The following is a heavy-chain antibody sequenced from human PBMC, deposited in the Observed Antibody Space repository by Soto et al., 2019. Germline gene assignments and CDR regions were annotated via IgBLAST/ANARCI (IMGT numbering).Heavy chain of an antibody. CDR3: ARDQYVFDY. CDR1: GFAFSDYY. CDR2: LSNSGTHT. J-gene: IGHJ4*02. D-gene: IGHD3-16*01. Sequence: VQLVQSGGGLVKPGGSLTLSCAASGFAFSDYYMTWIRQAPGKGLEWISSLSNSGTHTNYADSVKGRFITSRDNAKNSLFLHLNGLRAEDTAVYFCARDQYVFDYWGQGALVTVSS. V-gene: IGHV3-11*05.